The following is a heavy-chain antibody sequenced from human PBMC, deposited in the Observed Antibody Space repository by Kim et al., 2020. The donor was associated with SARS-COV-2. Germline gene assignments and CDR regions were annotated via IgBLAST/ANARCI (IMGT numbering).Heavy chain of an antibody. V-gene: IGHV1-69*13. CDR2: IIPIFGTA. Sequence: SVKVSCKASGGTFSSYAISWVRQAPGQGLEWMGGIIPIFGTANYAQKFQGRVTITADESTSTAYMELSSLRSEDMAVYYCASNGRVDIVATMLDYWGQGTLVTVSS. J-gene: IGHJ4*02. CDR3: ASNGRVDIVATMLDY. CDR1: GGTFSSYA. D-gene: IGHD5-12*01.